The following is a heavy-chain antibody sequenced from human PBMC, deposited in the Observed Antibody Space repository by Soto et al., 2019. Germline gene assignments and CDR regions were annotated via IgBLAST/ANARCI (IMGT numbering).Heavy chain of an antibody. V-gene: IGHV4-39*07. D-gene: IGHD3-10*01. J-gene: IGHJ5*02. CDR2: IYYSGST. Sequence: SETLSLTCTVSGGSISSSSYYWGWIRQPPGKGLEWIGSIYYSGSTYYNPSLKSRVTISVDTSKNQFSLKLSSVTAADTAVYNCARENLRGYGSGSYSWFDPWGQGTLVTVSS. CDR1: GGSISSSSYY. CDR3: ARENLRGYGSGSYSWFDP.